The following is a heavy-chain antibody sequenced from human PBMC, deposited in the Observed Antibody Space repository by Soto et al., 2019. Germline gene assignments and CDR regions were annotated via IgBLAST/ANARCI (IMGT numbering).Heavy chain of an antibody. V-gene: IGHV4-59*08. CDR2: IYYSGST. D-gene: IGHD5-12*01. CDR3: ARLWYSGYDPPFDY. CDR1: GGSISSYY. Sequence: SETLSLTCTVSGGSISSYYWSWIRQPTGKGLEWIGYIYYSGSTNYNPSIKSRVTISVDTSKNQFSLKLSSVTAADTAVYYCARLWYSGYDPPFDYWGQGALVTVSS. J-gene: IGHJ4*02.